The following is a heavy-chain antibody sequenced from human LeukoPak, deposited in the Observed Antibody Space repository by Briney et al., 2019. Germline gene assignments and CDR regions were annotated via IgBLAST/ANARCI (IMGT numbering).Heavy chain of an antibody. D-gene: IGHD3-9*01. CDR2: IYPGDSDT. J-gene: IGHJ3*02. Sequence: GESLKISCKGSGYSFTSYWIGWVRQMPGKGLEWMGIIYPGDSDTRYSPSFQGQVTISADKSISTAYLQWSSLKASDTAMYYCARSVDRDYDILTGSDAFDIWGQGTMVTVSS. CDR3: ARSVDRDYDILTGSDAFDI. CDR1: GYSFTSYW. V-gene: IGHV5-51*01.